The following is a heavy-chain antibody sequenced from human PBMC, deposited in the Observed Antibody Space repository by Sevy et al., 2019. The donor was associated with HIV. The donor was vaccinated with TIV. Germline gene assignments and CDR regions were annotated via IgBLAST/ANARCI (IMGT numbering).Heavy chain of an antibody. D-gene: IGHD1-20*01. V-gene: IGHV3-15*01. CDR2: IKNIREGGPT. CDR1: GFSFSGAW. Sequence: GGSLRLSCAASGFSFSGAWMRWVRQAPGGARGWVGRIKNIREGGPTEYAAPVKGRFSTSRDDSKKTLFLQLGSRKTDDTGEYYCTTDAGMTPWYALQHWGQGTLVTVSS. J-gene: IGHJ1*01. CDR3: TTDAGMTPWYALQH.